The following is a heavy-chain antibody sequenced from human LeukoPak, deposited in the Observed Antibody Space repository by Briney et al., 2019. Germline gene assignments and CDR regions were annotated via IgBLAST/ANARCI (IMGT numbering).Heavy chain of an antibody. CDR2: IFPSGGEI. CDR1: GFTFSSYW. D-gene: IGHD5-18*01. Sequence: GGSLRLSCAASGFTFSSYWIHWVRQPPGKGLEWVSSIFPSGGEIHYADSVKGRFTISRDNSKSTLSLQMNSLRAEDTAIYYCATYRQVQVPFECWGQGTLVTVSS. CDR3: ATYRQVQVPFEC. V-gene: IGHV3-23*01. J-gene: IGHJ4*02.